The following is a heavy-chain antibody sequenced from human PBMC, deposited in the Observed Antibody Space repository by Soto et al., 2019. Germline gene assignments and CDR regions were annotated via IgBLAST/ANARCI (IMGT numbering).Heavy chain of an antibody. CDR2: INGYTGNT. J-gene: IGHJ6*02. Sequence: ASVKVSCKASGYTFTSYGFSWVRQAPGQGLEWMGWINGYTGNTHYAQKFQGRVTMTTDTSTSTAYMELWTLKTEDTAVYYCTTDQGVVTLPWYYYYGMDVCGQGTTVTVSS. D-gene: IGHD2-21*02. CDR3: TTDQGVVTLPWYYYYGMDV. CDR1: GYTFTSYG. V-gene: IGHV1-18*01.